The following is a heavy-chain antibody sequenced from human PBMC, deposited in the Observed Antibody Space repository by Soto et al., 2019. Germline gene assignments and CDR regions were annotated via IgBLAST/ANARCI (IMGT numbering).Heavy chain of an antibody. J-gene: IGHJ6*02. CDR2: ISYDGSNK. D-gene: IGHD5-18*01. Sequence: GGSLRLSCAASGFTFSSYGMHWVRQAPGKGLEWVAVISYDGSNKYYADSVKGRFTISRDNSKNTLYLQMNSLRAEDTAVYYCAKDLLWIQLWWDYYYGMDVWGQGTTVTVSS. CDR1: GFTFSSYG. V-gene: IGHV3-30*18. CDR3: AKDLLWIQLWWDYYYGMDV.